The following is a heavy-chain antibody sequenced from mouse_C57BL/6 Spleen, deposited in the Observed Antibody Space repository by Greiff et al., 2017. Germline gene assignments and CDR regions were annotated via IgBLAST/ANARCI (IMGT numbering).Heavy chain of an antibody. CDR2: FHPYNDDT. CDR1: GYTFTTYP. J-gene: IGHJ1*03. Sequence: QVQLQQSGAELVKPGASVKMSCKASGYTFTTYPIEWMKQNHGKSLEWIGNFHPYNDDTKYNEKFKGKATLTVEKSSSTVYLELSRLTSDDSAVYYCALSYYGSIYGWYFDVWGTGTAGTVSS. D-gene: IGHD1-1*01. V-gene: IGHV1-47*01. CDR3: ALSYYGSIYGWYFDV.